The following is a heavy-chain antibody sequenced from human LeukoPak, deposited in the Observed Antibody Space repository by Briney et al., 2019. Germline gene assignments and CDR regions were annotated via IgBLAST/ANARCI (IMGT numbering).Heavy chain of an antibody. V-gene: IGHV3-23*01. Sequence: GGSLRLSCAASGFTFSTYAMTWVRQAPGKGLEWVSLISDSGGNTYYADSVKGRFTISRDNSKNTLSLQMNSLRAEDTAAYYCAKDVRVGGGGMDVWGQGAPVTVSS. CDR3: AKDVRVGGGGMDV. J-gene: IGHJ6*02. CDR1: GFTFSTYA. CDR2: ISDSGGNT. D-gene: IGHD1-26*01.